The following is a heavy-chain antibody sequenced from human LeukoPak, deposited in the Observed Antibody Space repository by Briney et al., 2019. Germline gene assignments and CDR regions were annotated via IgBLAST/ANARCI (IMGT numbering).Heavy chain of an antibody. J-gene: IGHJ4*02. CDR1: GGSISSYY. Sequence: PSETLSLTCTVSGGSISSYYWSWIRQPPGKGLEWIGYIYYSGSTNYNPSLKSRVTISVDTSKNQFSLKLSSVTAADTAVYYCARQELRYFDWPKHFDYWGQGTLVTVSS. CDR2: IYYSGST. V-gene: IGHV4-59*08. D-gene: IGHD3-9*01. CDR3: ARQELRYFDWPKHFDY.